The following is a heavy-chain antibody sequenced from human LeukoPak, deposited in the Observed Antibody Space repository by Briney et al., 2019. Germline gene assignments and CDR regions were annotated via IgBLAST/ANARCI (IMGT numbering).Heavy chain of an antibody. Sequence: ASVKVSCKVSGYTLTELSMHWVRQAPGKGLEWMGGFDPEDGETIYAQKFQGRVTMTEDTSTDTAYMELSSLRSEDTAVYYCATDLDDSSGYYFFGFDYWGQGTLVTVSS. CDR2: FDPEDGET. D-gene: IGHD3-22*01. V-gene: IGHV1-24*01. J-gene: IGHJ4*02. CDR3: ATDLDDSSGYYFFGFDY. CDR1: GYTLTELS.